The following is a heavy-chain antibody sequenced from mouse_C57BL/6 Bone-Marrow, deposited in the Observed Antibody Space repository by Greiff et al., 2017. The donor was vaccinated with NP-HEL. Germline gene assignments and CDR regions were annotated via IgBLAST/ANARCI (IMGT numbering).Heavy chain of an antibody. J-gene: IGHJ1*03. CDR1: GFTFSNYW. V-gene: IGHV6-3*01. D-gene: IGHD3-1*01. CDR3: TERAHGGYFDV. Sequence: EVKLMESGGGLVQPGGSMKLSCVASGFTFSNYWMNWVRQSPEKGLEWVAQIRLKSDNYATHYAESVKGRFTISRDDSKSSVYLQMNNLRAEDTGIYYCTERAHGGYFDVWGTGTTVTVSS. CDR2: IRLKSDNYAT.